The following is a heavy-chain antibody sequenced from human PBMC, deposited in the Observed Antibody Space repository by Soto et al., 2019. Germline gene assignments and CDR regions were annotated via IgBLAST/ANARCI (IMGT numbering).Heavy chain of an antibody. CDR3: PRWGNYKKLDY. CDR1: GFTFSSNG. CDR2: IWYDGSNK. V-gene: IGHV3-33*01. D-gene: IGHD3-16*01. Sequence: PGGSLRLSCAASGFTFSSNGMHWVRQAPGKGLEWVAVIWYDGSNKYYADSVEGRFTISRYNSKNTLYLQMNSLRAEDTAGYYFPRWGNYKKLDYWDQGSPVSVSS. J-gene: IGHJ4*01.